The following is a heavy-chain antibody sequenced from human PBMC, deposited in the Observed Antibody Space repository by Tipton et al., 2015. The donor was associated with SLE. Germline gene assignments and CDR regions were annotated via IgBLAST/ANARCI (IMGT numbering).Heavy chain of an antibody. CDR1: GFSISSGYY. CDR2: IYHSGST. D-gene: IGHD6-19*01. CDR3: ARGAIAVAGSGWFDP. J-gene: IGHJ5*02. V-gene: IGHV4-38-2*01. Sequence: TLSLTCAVSGFSISSGYYWAWIRQPPGKGLEWIGTIYHSGSTYYNPSLKSRVTISLDTSRNQFSLKLTSGTAADTAVYYCARGAIAVAGSGWFDPWGQGTLVTVSS.